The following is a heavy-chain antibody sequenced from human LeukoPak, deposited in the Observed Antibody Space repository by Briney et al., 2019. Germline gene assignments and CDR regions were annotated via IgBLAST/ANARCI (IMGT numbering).Heavy chain of an antibody. CDR1: GGSISSGGYY. J-gene: IGHJ4*02. CDR3: ARVARLFIDY. D-gene: IGHD3-22*01. Sequence: PSETLSLTCTVSGGSISSGGYYWSWIRQHPGKGLEWIGYIYYSGSTYYNPSLKSRVTISVDTSKNQFSLRLSSVTAADTAVYYCARVARLFIDYWGQGTLVTVSS. CDR2: IYYSGST. V-gene: IGHV4-31*03.